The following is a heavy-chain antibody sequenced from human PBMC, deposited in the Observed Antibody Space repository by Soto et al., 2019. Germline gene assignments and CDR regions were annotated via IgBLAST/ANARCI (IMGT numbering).Heavy chain of an antibody. Sequence: SETLSLTCSVSGGSFSRTSYYWSWIRQPPGKGLEWIGHIYNTGTTKYNPSLKSRVTISVDTSKNQMSLKLTSVTAADTAVYLCPTNHDVLDSPPRSPSFYQGMDVWGQGTTVTVSS. J-gene: IGHJ6*02. CDR1: GGSFSRTSYY. V-gene: IGHV4-61*01. CDR3: PTNHDVLDSPPRSPSFYQGMDV. D-gene: IGHD3-16*02. CDR2: IYNTGTT.